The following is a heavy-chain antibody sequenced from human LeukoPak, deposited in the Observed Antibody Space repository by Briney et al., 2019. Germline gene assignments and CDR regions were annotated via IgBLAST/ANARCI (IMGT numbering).Heavy chain of an antibody. Sequence: GGSLRLSCAASGFTFSRYWMHCVPQAAEKGLVWVSRIKSDGSRRSYAGCVQGRFTISRDNAKNTLYLEMNSLRVEDTAVYYCVRDEEGDLYYYYMDVWGKGTTVSVSS. J-gene: IGHJ6*03. V-gene: IGHV3-74*01. CDR2: IKSDGSRR. D-gene: IGHD2-21*02. CDR1: GFTFSRYW. CDR3: VRDEEGDLYYYYMDV.